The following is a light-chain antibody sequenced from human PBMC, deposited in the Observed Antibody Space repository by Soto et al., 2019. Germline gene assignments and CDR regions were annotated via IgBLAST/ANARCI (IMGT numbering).Light chain of an antibody. CDR3: SSYTSISTLYV. CDR1: NSDVGGYNY. J-gene: IGLJ1*01. V-gene: IGLV2-14*01. CDR2: EVS. Sequence: QSVLPQPASVSGSPGQSITISCTGTNSDVGGYNYVSWYQQHPGKAPELMIYEVSHRPSGVSNRFSGSKSDNTASLTISGLQAEDEADYYCSSYTSISTLYVFGTGTKVT.